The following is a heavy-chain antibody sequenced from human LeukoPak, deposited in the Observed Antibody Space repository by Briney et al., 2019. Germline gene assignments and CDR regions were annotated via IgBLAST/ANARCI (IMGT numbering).Heavy chain of an antibody. D-gene: IGHD2-21*02. J-gene: IGHJ5*02. Sequence: GASVKVSCKASGYTFTSYYMHWVRQAPGQGLEWMGIINPSGGSTSYAQKFQGRVTMTRDTSTSTVYMELSSLRSEDTAVYYCARSYCGGDCYAGNWFDPWGQGTLVTVSS. CDR2: INPSGGST. V-gene: IGHV1-46*01. CDR1: GYTFTSYY. CDR3: ARSYCGGDCYAGNWFDP.